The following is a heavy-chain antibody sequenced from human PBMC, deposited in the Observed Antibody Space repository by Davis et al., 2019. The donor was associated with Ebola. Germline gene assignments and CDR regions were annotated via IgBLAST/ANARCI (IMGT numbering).Heavy chain of an antibody. CDR1: GGSISSSSYY. J-gene: IGHJ4*02. D-gene: IGHD4-17*01. V-gene: IGHV4-39*01. Sequence: SETLSLTCTVSGGSISSSSYYWGWLRQPPGKGLEWIGSIYYSGSTYYNPSLKSRVTISVDTSKNQFSLKLSSVTAADTAVYYCASLRGTTVTTHWGQGTLVTVSS. CDR2: IYYSGST. CDR3: ASLRGTTVTTH.